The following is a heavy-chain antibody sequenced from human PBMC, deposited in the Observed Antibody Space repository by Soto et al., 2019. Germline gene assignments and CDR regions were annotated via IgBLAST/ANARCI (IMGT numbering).Heavy chain of an antibody. J-gene: IGHJ4*02. Sequence: SVKVSCKASGGTFSSYAISWVRQAPGQGLEWMGGIIPIFGTANYAQKFQGRVTITADESTSTAYMELSSLRSEDTAVYYCARDYDILTGYYHWGQGTLVTVSS. D-gene: IGHD3-9*01. CDR3: ARDYDILTGYYH. V-gene: IGHV1-69*13. CDR2: IIPIFGTA. CDR1: GGTFSSYA.